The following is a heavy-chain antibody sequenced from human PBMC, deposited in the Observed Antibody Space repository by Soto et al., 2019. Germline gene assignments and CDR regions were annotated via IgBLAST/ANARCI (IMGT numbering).Heavy chain of an antibody. J-gene: IGHJ4*02. CDR1: GFTFSSYW. CDR2: IKTDGSST. CDR3: ARGCSNGACFGSH. Sequence: EVQLVESGGGLVQPGGSLRLSCAASGFTFSSYWMHWVRQAPGKGLVWVSRIKTDGSSTSYADTVKGRFTISRDNAKNTLYLQMNILRAEDTAVYYSARGCSNGACFGSHWGQGTLVTVSS. V-gene: IGHV3-74*01. D-gene: IGHD2-8*01.